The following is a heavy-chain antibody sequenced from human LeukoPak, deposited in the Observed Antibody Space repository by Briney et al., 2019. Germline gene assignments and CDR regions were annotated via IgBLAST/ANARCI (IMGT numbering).Heavy chain of an antibody. CDR2: IYTTGST. V-gene: IGHV4-4*07. CDR1: GGSISSYY. CDR3: ARGLVWHFWSGYPFFDY. J-gene: IGHJ4*02. D-gene: IGHD3-3*02. Sequence: SETLSLTCTVSGGSISSYYWSWIRQPAGKGLEYIGRIYTTGSTYYNPSLKSRVTMSVDTSKNQFSLKLNSVTAADTAVYYCARGLVWHFWSGYPFFDYWGQGTLVTVSS.